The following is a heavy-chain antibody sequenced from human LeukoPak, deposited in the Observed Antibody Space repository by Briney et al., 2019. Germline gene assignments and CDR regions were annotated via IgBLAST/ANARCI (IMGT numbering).Heavy chain of an antibody. Sequence: PSETLSLTCTVSGGSISNYYWNWIRQPPGKGLEWIGYIYYSGSTNYNPSLKSRVTFSLDTSKKQFSLKLSSVTAADTAVYYCARGSNWFDPWGQGTLVTVSS. CDR2: IYYSGST. J-gene: IGHJ5*02. CDR1: GGSISNYY. V-gene: IGHV4-59*01. CDR3: ARGSNWFDP.